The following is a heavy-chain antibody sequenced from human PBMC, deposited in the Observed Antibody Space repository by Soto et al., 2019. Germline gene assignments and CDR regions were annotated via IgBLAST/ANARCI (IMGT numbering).Heavy chain of an antibody. CDR3: ARMYSGSYSGDFDY. CDR2: IYYSGTT. V-gene: IGHV4-39*07. D-gene: IGHD1-26*01. J-gene: IGHJ4*02. Sequence: SETLSLTCTVSGGSISSSSYYWGWIRQPPGKGLEWIGNIYYSGTTYYNTSIKSRVTISVDTSKNQFSLKLSSVTAADTAVYYCARMYSGSYSGDFDYWGQGTLVTVPQ. CDR1: GGSISSSSYY.